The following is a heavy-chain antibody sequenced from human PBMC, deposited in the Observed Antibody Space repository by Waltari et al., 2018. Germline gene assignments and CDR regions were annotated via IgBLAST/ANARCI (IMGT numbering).Heavy chain of an antibody. CDR1: GGTFSSYA. CDR2: RIPNFGTA. J-gene: IGHJ6*03. D-gene: IGHD6-6*01. V-gene: IGHV1-69*05. Sequence: QVQLVQSGAEVKKPGSSVKVSCKASGGTFSSYAISWVRQAPGQGLEWMGGRIPNFGTANHSQKFQGRVTMTTEESTSTAYMERSSLRSEDTAVYYCARGGDWYSSSLITYYYYMDVWGKGTTVTVSS. CDR3: ARGGDWYSSSLITYYYYMDV.